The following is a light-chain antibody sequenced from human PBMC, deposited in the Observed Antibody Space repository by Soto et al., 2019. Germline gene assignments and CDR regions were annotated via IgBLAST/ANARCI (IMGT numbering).Light chain of an antibody. J-gene: IGKJ5*01. V-gene: IGKV3-15*01. CDR3: QQYNYWPIT. Sequence: DIVMTQSPHSLPVTPGEPASIXXRSSQSVADNLAWFQQKPGQRPRLXIYGASTRATGIPARFSGSGSETDFTLTVSSLRSEDSAVYYCQQYNYWPITFGQGTRLEIK. CDR2: GAS. CDR1: QSVADN.